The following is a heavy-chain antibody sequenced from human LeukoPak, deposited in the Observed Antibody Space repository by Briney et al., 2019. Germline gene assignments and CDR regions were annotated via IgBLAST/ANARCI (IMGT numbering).Heavy chain of an antibody. CDR2: FYTSGST. CDR1: GGSISSYF. V-gene: IGHV4-4*07. Sequence: SETLSLTCTVSGGSISSYFWTWIRQPAGKGLEWIGRFYTSGSTNYSPSLKSRVTMSVDTSKNQFSLKLSSVTAADTAVYYCARENYYDSSGIDYWGQGTLVTVSS. D-gene: IGHD3-22*01. CDR3: ARENYYDSSGIDY. J-gene: IGHJ4*02.